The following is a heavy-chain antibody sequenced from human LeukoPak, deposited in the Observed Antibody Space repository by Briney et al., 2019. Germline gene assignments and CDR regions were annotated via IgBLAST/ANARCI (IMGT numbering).Heavy chain of an antibody. J-gene: IGHJ6*03. CDR3: ARDLLSGWYHYYYYYMDV. CDR1: GGSISSYY. D-gene: IGHD6-19*01. CDR2: IYTSGST. Sequence: SETLSLTCTVSGGSISSYYWSWIRQPAGKGLEWIGRIYTSGSTNYNPSLKSRVTMSVDTSKNQFSLKLSSVTAADTAVYYCARDLLSGWYHYYYYYMDVWGKGTTVTVPS. V-gene: IGHV4-4*07.